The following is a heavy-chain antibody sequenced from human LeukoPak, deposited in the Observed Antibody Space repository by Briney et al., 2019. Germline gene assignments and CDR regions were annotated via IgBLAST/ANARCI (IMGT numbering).Heavy chain of an antibody. CDR1: GGSISSSSYY. D-gene: IGHD3-22*01. CDR3: ARDPLDYYDSSGYYQTPRRHYGMDV. CDR2: IHYSGST. J-gene: IGHJ6*02. Sequence: SSETLSLTCTVSGGSISSSSYYWGWIRQPPGKGLEWIGYIHYSGSTNYNPSLKSRVTISVDTSKNQFSLKLSSVTAADTAVYYCARDPLDYYDSSGYYQTPRRHYGMDVWGQGTTVTVSS. V-gene: IGHV4-61*01.